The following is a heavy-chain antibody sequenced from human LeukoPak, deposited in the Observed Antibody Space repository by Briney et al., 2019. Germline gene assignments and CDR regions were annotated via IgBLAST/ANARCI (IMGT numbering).Heavy chain of an antibody. CDR2: IWYDGSNK. D-gene: IGHD2-2*01. V-gene: IGHV3-33*08. CDR1: GFTFGSYW. Sequence: PAGGSLRLSCAASGFTFGSYWMHWVRQAPGKGLEWVAVIWYDGSNKYYADSVKGRFTISRDNSKNTLYLQMNSLRAEDTAVYYCARGGDIVVVPAAMSLDYWGQGTLVTVS. J-gene: IGHJ4*02. CDR3: ARGGDIVVVPAAMSLDY.